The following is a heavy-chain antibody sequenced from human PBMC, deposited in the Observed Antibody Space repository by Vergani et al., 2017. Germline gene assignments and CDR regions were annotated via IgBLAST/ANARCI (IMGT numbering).Heavy chain of an antibody. V-gene: IGHV3-53*02. Sequence: EVQLVETGGGLIQPGGSLRLSCAASGFSVSSNYMSWVRQAPGKGLEWVSVIYSGGSIYYADSVKGRFTISRDNSKNTLYLQMNSLRAEDTAVYYCARGGGAIFGVVDYWGQGTLVTVSS. CDR2: IYSGGSI. J-gene: IGHJ4*02. CDR3: ARGGGAIFGVVDY. CDR1: GFSVSSNY. D-gene: IGHD3-3*01.